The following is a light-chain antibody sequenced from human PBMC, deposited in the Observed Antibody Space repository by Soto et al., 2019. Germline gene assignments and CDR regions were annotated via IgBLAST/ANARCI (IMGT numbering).Light chain of an antibody. J-gene: IGLJ2*01. Sequence: QSVLTQPPSVSGAPGQRVTISCTGSSSNIGAGYDVHWYQQLPGTAPKLLIYGNSNRPSGVPDRFSGSKSGTSASLAITGLQAEDAADYYCSSYAGSNNLVFGGGTKLTVL. CDR2: GNS. CDR1: SSNIGAGYD. V-gene: IGLV1-40*01. CDR3: SSYAGSNNLV.